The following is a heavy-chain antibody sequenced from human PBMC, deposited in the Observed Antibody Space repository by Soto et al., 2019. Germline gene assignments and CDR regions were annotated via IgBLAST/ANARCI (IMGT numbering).Heavy chain of an antibody. CDR2: IYYSGST. CDR3: ARTYNCNYDYGMDV. CDR1: GGSISSGDYY. Sequence: PSETLSLTCTVSGGSISSGDYYWSWIRQPPGKGLEWIGYIYYSGSTYYNPSLKSRVTISVDTSKNQFSLKLSSVTAADTAVYYCARTYNCNYDYGMDVWGQGTTVTVSS. J-gene: IGHJ6*02. D-gene: IGHD1-20*01. V-gene: IGHV4-30-4*01.